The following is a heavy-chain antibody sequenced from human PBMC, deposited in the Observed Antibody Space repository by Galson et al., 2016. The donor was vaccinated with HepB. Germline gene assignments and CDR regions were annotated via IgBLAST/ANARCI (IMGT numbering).Heavy chain of an antibody. D-gene: IGHD3-22*01. CDR3: ASSRYYDSRGYGLDAFDI. Sequence: SLRLSCAASGFTFGDYYMSWIRQAPGKGLGWVSYISSSSSHKNYADSVRGRFTISRDNAKNSLYLQMNSLRAEDTAVYYCASSRYYDSRGYGLDAFDIWGQGTMVTVSS. V-gene: IGHV3-11*06. J-gene: IGHJ3*02. CDR1: GFTFGDYY. CDR2: ISSSSSHK.